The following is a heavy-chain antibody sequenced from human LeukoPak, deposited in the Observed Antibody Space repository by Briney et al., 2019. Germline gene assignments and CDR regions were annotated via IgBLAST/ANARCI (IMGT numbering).Heavy chain of an antibody. J-gene: IGHJ4*02. CDR3: ARKGNYYDY. CDR1: GFTFTHYW. Sequence: GWSLRISCAASGFTFTHYWMSWVRQAPGKGLEWVANIKQDGSETYYVDSVKGRFTISRDNAKNSLYLQMNSLRAEDTAVYYCARKGNYYDYWGQGTLVTVSS. D-gene: IGHD3-10*01. CDR2: IKQDGSET. V-gene: IGHV3-7*01.